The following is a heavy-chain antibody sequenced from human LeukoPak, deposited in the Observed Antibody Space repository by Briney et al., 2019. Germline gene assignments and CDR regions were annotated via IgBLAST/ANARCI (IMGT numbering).Heavy chain of an antibody. J-gene: IGHJ4*02. CDR3: ASGGYSSGYYYFDY. D-gene: IGHD6-19*01. CDR2: IYYSGST. V-gene: IGHV4-59*12. Sequence: SETLSLTCTVSGGSISSYYWSWIRQPPGKGLEWIGYIYYSGSTNYNPSLKSRVTISVDTSKNQFSLKLSSVTAADTAIYYCASGGYSSGYYYFDYWGQGTLVTVSS. CDR1: GGSISSYY.